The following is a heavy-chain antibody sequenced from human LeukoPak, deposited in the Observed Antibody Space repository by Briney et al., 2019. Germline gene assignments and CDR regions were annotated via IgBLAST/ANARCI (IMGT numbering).Heavy chain of an antibody. CDR3: ATGSIVYDF. D-gene: IGHD1-26*01. V-gene: IGHV1-24*01. CDR2: FDPERGET. Sequence: GASVKVSCKVSGHSLTKFTMEWVRQAPGKGLEWMGGFDPERGETIHAQKFQGGFTMTEDTSTDTAYMELNSLTSEDTAVYYCATGSIVYDFWGQGTLVTVSS. CDR1: GHSLTKFT. J-gene: IGHJ4*02.